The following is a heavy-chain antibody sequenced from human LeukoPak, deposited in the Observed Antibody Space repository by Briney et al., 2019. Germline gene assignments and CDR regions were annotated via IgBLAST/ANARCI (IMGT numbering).Heavy chain of an antibody. J-gene: IGHJ4*02. D-gene: IGHD3-22*01. CDR2: IKRDGSEK. Sequence: PGGSLRLSCAASGFTFSSYWMSWVRQAPGKGLEWVANIKRDGSEKYYVDSVKGRFTISRDNAKNSLYLQMNSLRAEDTAVYYCARDALYDSSGYYYNYWGQGTLVTVSS. V-gene: IGHV3-7*01. CDR3: ARDALYDSSGYYYNY. CDR1: GFTFSSYW.